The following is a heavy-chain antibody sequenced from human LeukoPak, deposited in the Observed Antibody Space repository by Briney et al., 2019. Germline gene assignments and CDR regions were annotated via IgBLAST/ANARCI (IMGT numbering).Heavy chain of an antibody. CDR2: INPNSGGT. CDR1: GYTFTGYY. Sequence: ASVKVSCKASGYTFTGYYMHWVRQAPGQGLEWMGWINPNSGGTNYAQKFQGRVTMTRDTSISTAYMELSRLRSDDTAVYYCARVEYYYYYMDVWGIGTTVTVSS. J-gene: IGHJ6*03. CDR3: ARVEYYYYYMDV. V-gene: IGHV1-2*02.